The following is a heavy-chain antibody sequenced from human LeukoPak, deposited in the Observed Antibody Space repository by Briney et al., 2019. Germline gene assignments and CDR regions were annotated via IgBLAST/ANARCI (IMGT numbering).Heavy chain of an antibody. CDR3: ARTFYDSSGYYDY. CDR1: CGTFSSYA. D-gene: IGHD3-22*01. J-gene: IGHJ4*02. CDR2: IIPIFGTA. Sequence: SVKVSCKASCGTFSSYAISRVRQAPGQGLEWMERIIPIFGTANYAQKFQGRVTITTDESTSTAYMELSSLRSEDTAVYYCARTFYDSSGYYDYWGQGTLVTVSS. V-gene: IGHV1-69*05.